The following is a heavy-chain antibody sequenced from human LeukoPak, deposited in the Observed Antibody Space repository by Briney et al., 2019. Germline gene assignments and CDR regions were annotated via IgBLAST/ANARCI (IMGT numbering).Heavy chain of an antibody. CDR3: ARGGGLDV. V-gene: IGHV3-7*03. CDR1: RFIFSNYW. J-gene: IGHJ6*02. Sequence: GGSLRLSCAASRFIFSNYWMTWVRQAPGRGLEWVANIKQDGNVNYYVDSVKGRFTISRDNAKNSLYLQMSNLRAEDTAVYFCARGGGLDVWGQGATVTVSS. CDR2: IKQDGNVN. D-gene: IGHD3-16*01.